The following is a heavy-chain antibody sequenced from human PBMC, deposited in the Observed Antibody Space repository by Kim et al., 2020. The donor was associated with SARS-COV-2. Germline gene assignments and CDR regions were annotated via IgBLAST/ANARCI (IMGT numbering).Heavy chain of an antibody. Sequence: GGSLRLSCAGFGFTFSSSGMHWVRQAPGKGLEWVAVISYEGTNKYYVESVKGRFTVSRDNSNNTLYLQMNSLRADDTAIYYCAKDRTSGWDRFYYYGMDVWGQGTTVTVSS. J-gene: IGHJ6*02. CDR2: ISYEGTNK. D-gene: IGHD6-25*01. CDR3: AKDRTSGWDRFYYYGMDV. V-gene: IGHV3-30*18. CDR1: GFTFSSSG.